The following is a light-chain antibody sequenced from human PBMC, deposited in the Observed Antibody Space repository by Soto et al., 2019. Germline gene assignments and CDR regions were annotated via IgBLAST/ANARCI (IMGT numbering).Light chain of an antibody. CDR3: QQYGSSPRT. J-gene: IGKJ3*01. CDR1: QSVSSSY. Sequence: EMVWTQSPGTLSLSPGERATLSCRASQSVSSSYLAWYQQKPGQAPRLLIYGASSRATGIPDRFSGSGSGTDFTRTISRLEPEDFAVYYCQQYGSSPRTFGPGTKVDIK. V-gene: IGKV3-20*01. CDR2: GAS.